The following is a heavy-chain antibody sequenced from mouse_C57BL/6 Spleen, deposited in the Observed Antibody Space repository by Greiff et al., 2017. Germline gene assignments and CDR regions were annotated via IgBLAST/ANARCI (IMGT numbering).Heavy chain of an antibody. Sequence: DVMLVESGGGLVQPGGSLKLSCAASGFTFSDYYMYWVRQTPEKRLEWVAYISNGGGSTYYPDTVKGRFTISRDNAKNTLYLQMSRLKSEDTAMYYCARWGSSGWFAYWGQGTLVTVSA. CDR2: ISNGGGST. CDR1: GFTFSDYY. J-gene: IGHJ3*01. CDR3: ARWGSSGWFAY. V-gene: IGHV5-12*01.